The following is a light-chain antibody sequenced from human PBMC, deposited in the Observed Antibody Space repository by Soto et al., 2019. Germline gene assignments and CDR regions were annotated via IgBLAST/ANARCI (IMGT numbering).Light chain of an antibody. CDR3: QQSDNWSPT. Sequence: EIVMTQSPATLSLSPGERATLSFRASRSVSTKLVWYQHKPCQPPRLLISGASARATGIPDRFSGSGSGTEFTLTIASLQSEDFAVYYCQQSDNWSPTFGQGTKVLSK. CDR1: RSVSTK. CDR2: GAS. V-gene: IGKV3-15*01. J-gene: IGKJ1*01.